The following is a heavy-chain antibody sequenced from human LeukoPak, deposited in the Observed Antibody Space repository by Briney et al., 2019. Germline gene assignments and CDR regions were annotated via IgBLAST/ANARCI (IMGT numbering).Heavy chain of an antibody. D-gene: IGHD3-10*01. J-gene: IGHJ6*03. Sequence: SETLSLTCTVSGGSISSSSYYWGWIRQPPGKGLEWIGSIYYSGSTYYNPSLKSRVTISIDTSKNQFSLKLSSVTAADTAVYYCARHGLWFGESYYYYYMDVWGKGTTVTVSS. V-gene: IGHV4-39*01. CDR1: GGSISSSSYY. CDR2: IYYSGST. CDR3: ARHGLWFGESYYYYYMDV.